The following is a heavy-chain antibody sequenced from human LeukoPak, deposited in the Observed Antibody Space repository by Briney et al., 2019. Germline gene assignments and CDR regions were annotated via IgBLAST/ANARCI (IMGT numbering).Heavy chain of an antibody. J-gene: IGHJ4*02. CDR3: AKANMATPYYFDY. D-gene: IGHD5-24*01. Sequence: PGGSLRLSCAASGFTFSSYGMHWVRQAPGKGLEWVAFIRYDGSNKYYADSVKGRFTTSRDNSKNTLYLQMNSLRAEDTAVYYCAKANMATPYYFDYWGQGTLVTVSS. V-gene: IGHV3-30*02. CDR1: GFTFSSYG. CDR2: IRYDGSNK.